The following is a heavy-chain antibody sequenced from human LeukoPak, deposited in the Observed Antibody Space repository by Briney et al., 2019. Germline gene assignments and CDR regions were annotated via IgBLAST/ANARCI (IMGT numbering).Heavy chain of an antibody. CDR2: IYHSGST. D-gene: IGHD3-22*01. V-gene: IGHV4-30-2*01. CDR1: GGSISSGGYS. Sequence: PSQTLSLTCAVSGGSISSGGYSWSWIRQPPGKGLEWIGYIYHSGSTNYNPSLKSRVTISVDTSKNQFSLKLSSVTAADTAVYYCASASYYYYDSSGYYYALSYFDYWGQGTLVTVSS. J-gene: IGHJ4*02. CDR3: ASASYYYYDSSGYYYALSYFDY.